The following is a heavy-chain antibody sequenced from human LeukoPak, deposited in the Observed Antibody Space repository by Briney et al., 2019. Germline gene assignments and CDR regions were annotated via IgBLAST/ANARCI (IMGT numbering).Heavy chain of an antibody. J-gene: IGHJ4*02. CDR1: GGSISTYY. CDR2: IYYSGST. Sequence: SETLSLTCTVSGGSISTYYWSCIRQPPGKGLECIGYIYYSGSTNYNPSLKSRLTISVDTSKNQFSLKQSYVTAADTAVYYCARGRKQWIYWGQGTLVTVSS. CDR3: ARGRKQWIY. V-gene: IGHV4-59*01. D-gene: IGHD2-2*03.